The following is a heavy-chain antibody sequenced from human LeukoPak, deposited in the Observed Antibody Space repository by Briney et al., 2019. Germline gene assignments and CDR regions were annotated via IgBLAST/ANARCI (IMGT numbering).Heavy chain of an antibody. Sequence: GGSLRLSCAASGFTFSSYGMHWVRQAPGKGLEWVAVIWYDGGNKYYADSVKGRFTISRDNSKNTLYLQMNSLRAEDTAVYYCARDKGRIQLWLRSDAFDIWGQGTMVTVSS. CDR2: IWYDGGNK. J-gene: IGHJ3*02. V-gene: IGHV3-33*08. CDR3: ARDKGRIQLWLRSDAFDI. CDR1: GFTFSSYG. D-gene: IGHD5-18*01.